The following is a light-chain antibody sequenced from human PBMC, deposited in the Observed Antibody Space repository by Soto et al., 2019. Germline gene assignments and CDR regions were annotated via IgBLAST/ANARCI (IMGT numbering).Light chain of an antibody. CDR2: YAS. V-gene: IGKV1-5*03. CDR1: QSISSW. CDR3: QHYYSYSDA. J-gene: IGKJ1*01. Sequence: DIQMTQSPSTLSGSVGDRVTITCRASQSISSWLAWYQQKPGKAPKLLIYYASTLKSGVPSRFSGSGSGTEFTLTISSLQPEDFATYYCQHYYSYSDAFGQGTKVDIK.